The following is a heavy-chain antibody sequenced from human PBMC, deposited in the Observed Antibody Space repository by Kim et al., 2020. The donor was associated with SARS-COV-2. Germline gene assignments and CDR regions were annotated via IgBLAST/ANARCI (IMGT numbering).Heavy chain of an antibody. V-gene: IGHV1-46*01. CDR2: INPSGGST. CDR1: GYTFTSYY. Sequence: ASVKVSCKASGYTFTSYYMHWVRQAPGQGLEWMGIINPSGGSTSYAQKFQGRVTMTRDTSTSTVYMELSRLRSEDTAVYYCARDDSSSRRDYYYGMDVWGQGTTVTVSS. CDR3: ARDDSSSRRDYYYGMDV. D-gene: IGHD6-13*01. J-gene: IGHJ6*02.